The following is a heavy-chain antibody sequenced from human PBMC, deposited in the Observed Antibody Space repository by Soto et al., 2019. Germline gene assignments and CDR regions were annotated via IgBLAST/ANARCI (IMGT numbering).Heavy chain of an antibody. CDR1: GFTFSSYA. Sequence: QVQLVESGGGVVQPGRSLRLSCAASGFTFSSYAMHWVRQAPGKWLERVAVISYDGINKYYADSVKGRFTISRDHSKNTLYLERNSLRAEDKAVYYCAQTRTATVAGPLDYWGQGTLVPVSS. CDR2: ISYDGINK. CDR3: AQTRTATVAGPLDY. D-gene: IGHD6-19*01. J-gene: IGHJ4*02. V-gene: IGHV3-30-3*01.